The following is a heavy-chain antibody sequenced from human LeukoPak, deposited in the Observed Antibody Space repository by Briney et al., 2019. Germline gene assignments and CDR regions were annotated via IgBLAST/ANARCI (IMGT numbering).Heavy chain of an antibody. J-gene: IGHJ6*03. Sequence: ASVKVSCKASGYTFTSYDINWVRQATGQGLEWMGWMNPNSGNTGYAQKFQGRVTMTRNTSISTAYMELSSLRSEDTAVYYCAMGSYSSGWYGSYYYYMDVWGKGTTVTISS. CDR2: MNPNSGNT. D-gene: IGHD6-19*01. CDR3: AMGSYSSGWYGSYYYYMDV. V-gene: IGHV1-8*01. CDR1: GYTFTSYD.